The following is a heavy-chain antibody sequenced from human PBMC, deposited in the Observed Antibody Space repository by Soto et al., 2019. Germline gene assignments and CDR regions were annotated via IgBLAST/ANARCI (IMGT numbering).Heavy chain of an antibody. Sequence: QVQLQESGPGLVKPSGTLSLTCTVSSDSVNTENWWSWVRQPPGKGLEWVGEIYHNGTTNYNPSLKSRVTISVDKSKNQFSLKLRSVTAADTAVYYCAKSGVWYAVHDWGQGTLVIVSS. D-gene: IGHD6-19*01. J-gene: IGHJ4*02. CDR3: AKSGVWYAVHD. CDR2: IYHNGTT. CDR1: SDSVNTENW. V-gene: IGHV4-4*02.